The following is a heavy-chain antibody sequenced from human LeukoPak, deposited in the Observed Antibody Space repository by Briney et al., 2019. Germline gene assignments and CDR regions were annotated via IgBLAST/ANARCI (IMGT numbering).Heavy chain of an antibody. CDR2: ISPTGGDT. Sequence: GGSLRLSCAASGFTFSSAAMTWVRQAPGKGLEWVSLISPTGGDTFYADSVKGRFTISRDNSKNTLYLEMNSLRAEDTAVYFCAKDIQCTYWGQGALVTVSS. CDR3: AKDIQCTY. J-gene: IGHJ4*02. V-gene: IGHV3-23*01. D-gene: IGHD2-8*01. CDR1: GFTFSSAA.